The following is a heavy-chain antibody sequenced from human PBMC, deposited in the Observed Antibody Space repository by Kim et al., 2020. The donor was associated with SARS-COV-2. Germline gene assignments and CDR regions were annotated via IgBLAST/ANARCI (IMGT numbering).Heavy chain of an antibody. CDR2: IRSKANSYAT. CDR1: GFTFSGSA. J-gene: IGHJ6*02. Sequence: GGSLRLSCAASGFTFSGSAMHWVRQASGKGLEWVGRIRSKANSYATAYAASVKGRFTISRDDSKNTAYLQMNSLKTEDTAVYYCTRAGWHKGGYYYYGMDVWGQGTTVTVSS. CDR3: TRAGWHKGGYYYYGMDV. D-gene: IGHD6-19*01. V-gene: IGHV3-73*01.